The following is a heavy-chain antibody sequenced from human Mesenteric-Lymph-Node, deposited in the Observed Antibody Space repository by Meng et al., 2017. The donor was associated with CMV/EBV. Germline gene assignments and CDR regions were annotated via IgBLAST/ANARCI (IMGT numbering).Heavy chain of an antibody. CDR1: GFIFSNAW. V-gene: IGHV3-15*01. CDR2: IKSNTDGGTT. Sequence: GGSLRLSCAASGFIFSNAWMTWVRQAPGKGLEWVGRIKSNTDGGTTDYAAPVKGRFTISRDDSENTLYLQMNSLKAEDTAVYYCARDEANWGTILVGGIDYWGQGTLVTVSS. CDR3: ARDEANWGTILVGGIDY. D-gene: IGHD7-27*01. J-gene: IGHJ4*02.